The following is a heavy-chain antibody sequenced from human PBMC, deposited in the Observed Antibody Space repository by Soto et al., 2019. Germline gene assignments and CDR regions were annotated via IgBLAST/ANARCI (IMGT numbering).Heavy chain of an antibody. Sequence: SLRLSCAASGFTFSSYGMHWVRQAPGKGLEWVAVIWYDGSNKYYADSVKGRFTISRDNSKNTLYLQMNSLRAEDTAVYYCARDPLSMVRGVITHAFDIWGQGTMVTVSS. CDR2: IWYDGSNK. D-gene: IGHD3-10*01. V-gene: IGHV3-33*01. J-gene: IGHJ3*02. CDR3: ARDPLSMVRGVITHAFDI. CDR1: GFTFSSYG.